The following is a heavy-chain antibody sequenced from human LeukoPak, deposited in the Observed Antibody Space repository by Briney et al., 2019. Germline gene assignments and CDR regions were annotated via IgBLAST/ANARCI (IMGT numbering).Heavy chain of an antibody. V-gene: IGHV3-9*01. D-gene: IGHD3-22*01. CDR2: ISWNSGSI. J-gene: IGHJ4*02. CDR3: ARVEPNYYDSSGYYFGS. Sequence: GGSLRLSCAASGFTFDDYAMHWVRQAPGKGLEWVSGISWNSGSIGYADSVKGRFTISRDNAKNSLYLQMNSLRAEDTAVYYCARVEPNYYDSSGYYFGSWGQGTLVTVSS. CDR1: GFTFDDYA.